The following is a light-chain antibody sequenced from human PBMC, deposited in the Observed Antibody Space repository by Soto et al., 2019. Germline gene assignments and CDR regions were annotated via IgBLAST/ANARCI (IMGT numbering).Light chain of an antibody. V-gene: IGKV3-15*01. CDR2: GAS. Sequence: EIVMTQSPATLSVSPGERATLSCRASQSVIYNLAWYQQKPGQAPRLLIYGASTRATGIPARFSGSGSGTEFTLTISSLQSEDFAVYYCQQYNNWPPAYTFGQGTKLEIK. J-gene: IGKJ2*01. CDR1: QSVIYN. CDR3: QQYNNWPPAYT.